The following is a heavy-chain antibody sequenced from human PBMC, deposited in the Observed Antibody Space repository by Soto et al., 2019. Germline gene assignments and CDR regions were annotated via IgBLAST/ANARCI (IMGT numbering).Heavy chain of an antibody. J-gene: IGHJ4*02. CDR1: GFTFSTYV. CDR2: LLAATNKD. V-gene: IGHV3-30*18. CDR3: AKDDGQGY. Sequence: QVQLVESGGGVVQPGGSLRLSCAASGFTFSTYVFHWVRQAPGKAPEWVAGLLAATNKDYYADSVKGRFTISRDNSKNIFYLQMNSLRDEDTAIYFCAKDDGQGYWGQGTLVTVSS.